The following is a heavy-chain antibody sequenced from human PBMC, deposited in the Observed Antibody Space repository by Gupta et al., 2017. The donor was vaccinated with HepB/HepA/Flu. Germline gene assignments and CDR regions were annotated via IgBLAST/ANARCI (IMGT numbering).Heavy chain of an antibody. D-gene: IGHD3-10*01. CDR1: GFTFASYA. Sequence: EVQLLESGGGLVQHGGYLKVYCAASGFTFASYALSWVRKAPGKGLAWVSAIGGRGGSTYYVDSVKGRFTISRDNSKITLYRQMNSLRAEDTAVYYCAKWSPGSECVSYGDFWGQGTLVTVSS. CDR3: AKWSPGSECVSYGDF. V-gene: IGHV3-23*01. J-gene: IGHJ4*02. CDR2: IGGRGGST.